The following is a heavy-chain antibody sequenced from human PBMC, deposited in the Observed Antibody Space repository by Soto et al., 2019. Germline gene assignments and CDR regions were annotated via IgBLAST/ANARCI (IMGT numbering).Heavy chain of an antibody. CDR1: GGSIGGSNYF. D-gene: IGHD6-19*01. CDR3: ACGPQWLVPRVYGMDV. V-gene: IGHV4-39*01. J-gene: IGHJ6*02. Sequence: SETLSLTCTVSGGSIGGSNYFWGWIRQSPGTGLEWLGTIYSSGSTYYSPSLKSRITMSLDTSKNSLYLQMNSLRAEDTAVYYCACGPQWLVPRVYGMDVWGQGTTVTVSS. CDR2: IYSSGST.